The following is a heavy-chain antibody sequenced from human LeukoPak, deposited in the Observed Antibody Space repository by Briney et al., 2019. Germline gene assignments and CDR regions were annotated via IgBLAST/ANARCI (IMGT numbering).Heavy chain of an antibody. CDR1: GLTFSIHW. CDR3: ARPLLYYYGSETYFWFDP. V-gene: IGHV3-7*01. J-gene: IGHJ5*02. D-gene: IGHD3-10*01. CDR2: IKQDGSEK. Sequence: PGGSLRLSCAASGLTFSIHWMNWVRQAPGRGLEWVANIKQDGSEKHYVDSVKGRFTISRDNGKNSLSLQMNSLRAEDTAVYYCARPLLYYYGSETYFWFDPWGQGTLVTVSS.